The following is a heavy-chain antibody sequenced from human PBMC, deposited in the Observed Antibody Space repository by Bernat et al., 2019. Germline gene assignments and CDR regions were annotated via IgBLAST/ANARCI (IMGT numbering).Heavy chain of an antibody. CDR1: GGSISSSSYY. J-gene: IGHJ4*02. D-gene: IGHD2-21*01. CDR2: IYYSGST. CDR3: ARHRAGVRYYFDY. Sequence: QLQLQESGPGLVKPSETLSLTCTVSGGSISSSSYYWGWIRQPPGKGLEWIGSIYYSGSTYYNPSLKSRVTISGDTSKNQCSLKLSSVTAADTAVYYCARHRAGVRYYFDYWGQGTLVTVSS. V-gene: IGHV4-39*01.